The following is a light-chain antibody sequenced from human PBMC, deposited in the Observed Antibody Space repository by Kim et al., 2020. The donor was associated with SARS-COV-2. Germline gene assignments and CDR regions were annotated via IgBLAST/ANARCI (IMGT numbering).Light chain of an antibody. CDR3: SSYTSDRTWV. J-gene: IGLJ3*02. V-gene: IGLV2-14*03. Sequence: GHSHTISCTGTSSDVGGYNDVSWDQQQPGKATKLMIYDVSKRPSGDSNRFSGSKSGSTASLSICGRQDEDEADYYCSSYTSDRTWVFGGGTQLTVL. CDR1: SSDVGGYND. CDR2: DVS.